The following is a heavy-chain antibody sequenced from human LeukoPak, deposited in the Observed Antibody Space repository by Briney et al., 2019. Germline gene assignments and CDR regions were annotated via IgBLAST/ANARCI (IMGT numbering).Heavy chain of an antibody. CDR3: ARVSNYYYDSSGYYYSRFGY. V-gene: IGHV1-2*02. Sequence: ASVKVSCKASGYTFTGYYMHWVRQAPGQGLEWMGWINPNSGGTNYAQKFQGRVTMTRDTSISTAYMELSRLRSDDTAVYYCARVSNYYYDSSGYYYSRFGYWGQGTLVTVSS. CDR2: INPNSGGT. J-gene: IGHJ4*02. D-gene: IGHD3-22*01. CDR1: GYTFTGYY.